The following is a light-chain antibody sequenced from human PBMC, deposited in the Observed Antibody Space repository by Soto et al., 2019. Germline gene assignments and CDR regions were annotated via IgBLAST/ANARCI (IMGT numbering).Light chain of an antibody. CDR1: QSISSY. V-gene: IGKV3-11*01. CDR3: QQRSSWPLT. J-gene: IGKJ4*01. Sequence: EIVFTQSPGTLSFSPGERSSLSFWASQSISSYLAWYQQKRGQAPRLLIYDASNRATGIPARFSGSGSGTDFTLTISSLETEDFAVYYCQQRSSWPLTFGGGTKVDI. CDR2: DAS.